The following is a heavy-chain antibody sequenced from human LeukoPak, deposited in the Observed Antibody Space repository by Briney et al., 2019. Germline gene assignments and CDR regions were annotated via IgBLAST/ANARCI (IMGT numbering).Heavy chain of an antibody. V-gene: IGHV1-24*01. D-gene: IGHD1-14*01. CDR3: ATLLGGRPEIDY. CDR2: FDREEGET. CDR1: GYTLTELY. J-gene: IGHJ4*02. Sequence: ASVKVSCKVSGYTLTELYMHWVRQAPGKGLEWMGGFDREEGETSYAQKFQGRVTMTEDTSTDTAYMELSSLRSEDTAVYYCATLLGGRPEIDYWGQGSLVTVSS.